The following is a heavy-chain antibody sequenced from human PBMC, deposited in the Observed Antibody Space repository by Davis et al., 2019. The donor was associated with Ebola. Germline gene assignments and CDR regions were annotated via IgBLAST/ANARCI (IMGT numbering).Heavy chain of an antibody. CDR2: LYSSTT. Sequence: GESLKISCAVSGITVSINHMSWVRQAPGKGLEWVAVLYSSTTSYADSVKGRFTISRDNSKNTLYLQMNSLRAEDTAVYYCARVGYYYDSSGYLDYWGQGTLVTVSS. J-gene: IGHJ4*02. V-gene: IGHV3-53*01. CDR3: ARVGYYYDSSGYLDY. CDR1: GITVSINH. D-gene: IGHD3-22*01.